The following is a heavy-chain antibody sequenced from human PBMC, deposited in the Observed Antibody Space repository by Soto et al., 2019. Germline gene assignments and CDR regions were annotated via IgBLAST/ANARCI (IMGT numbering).Heavy chain of an antibody. Sequence: SETLSLTCVVSGNSISTTNWWSWVRQSPGKGLEWIGEIYHSGSTNYNPSLKSRVTISVDKSKNQFSLKLSSVTAADTAVYYCARGPGNGHLFDYWGHGTLVTVSS. CDR2: IYHSGST. J-gene: IGHJ4*01. V-gene: IGHV4-4*02. D-gene: IGHD2-8*01. CDR1: GNSISTTNW. CDR3: ARGPGNGHLFDY.